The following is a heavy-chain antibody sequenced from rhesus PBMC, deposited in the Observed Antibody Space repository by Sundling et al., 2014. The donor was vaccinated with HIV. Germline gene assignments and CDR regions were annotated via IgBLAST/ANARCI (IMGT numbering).Heavy chain of an antibody. CDR2: IHGSDGSN. D-gene: IGHD1-1-1*01. V-gene: IGHV4-160*01. J-gene: IGHJ6*01. Sequence: QVQLQESGPALVKPSETLSLTCTVSGASISSYWWNWIRQPPGKGLEWIGSIHGSDGSNYLNPSLKSRVTLSLDTSNNQFSLRLSSVTAADTAVYYCARLYTWNSIPYALDSWGQGVVVSVS. CDR3: ARLYTWNSIPYALDS. CDR1: GASISSYW.